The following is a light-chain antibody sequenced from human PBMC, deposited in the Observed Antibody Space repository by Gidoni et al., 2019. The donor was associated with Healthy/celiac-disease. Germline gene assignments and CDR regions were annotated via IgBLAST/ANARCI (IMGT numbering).Light chain of an antibody. CDR1: SSDVGSYKF. V-gene: IGLV2-23*02. CDR3: CSYAGSSTFV. Sequence: QSALTQPASVSGSPGQSITISCTGTSSDVGSYKFVSWYQQPPGKAPKLMIYEVSKRPSGVSNRFSGSKSGNTASLTISGLQAEDEADYYCCSYAGSSTFVFGTGTKVTVL. CDR2: EVS. J-gene: IGLJ1*01.